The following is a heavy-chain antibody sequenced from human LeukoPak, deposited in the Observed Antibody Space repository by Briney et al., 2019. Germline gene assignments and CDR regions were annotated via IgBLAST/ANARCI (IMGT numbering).Heavy chain of an antibody. CDR3: ARDPVDYGGNPVNFDY. D-gene: IGHD4-23*01. CDR2: INPSGGST. J-gene: IGHJ4*02. V-gene: IGHV1-46*01. Sequence: ASVKVSCKASGYTFTSYYMHWVRQAPGQGLEWMGIINPSGGSTSYAQKFQGRVTMTRDTSTSTVYMGLSSLRSEDAAVYYCARDPVDYGGNPVNFDYWSQGTLVTVSS. CDR1: GYTFTSYY.